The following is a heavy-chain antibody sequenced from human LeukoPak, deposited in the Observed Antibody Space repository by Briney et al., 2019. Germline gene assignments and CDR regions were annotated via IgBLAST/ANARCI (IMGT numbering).Heavy chain of an antibody. CDR1: GFTFSSYA. V-gene: IGHV3-30-3*01. J-gene: IGHJ6*02. Sequence: GGSLRLSCAASGFTFSSYAMHWVRQAPGKGLEWVAVISYDGSNKYYADSVKGRFTISRDNSKNTLYLQMNSLRAEDTAVYYCASLSSYYYGMDVWGQGTTVTVSS. CDR3: ASLSSYYYGMDV. D-gene: IGHD6-6*01. CDR2: ISYDGSNK.